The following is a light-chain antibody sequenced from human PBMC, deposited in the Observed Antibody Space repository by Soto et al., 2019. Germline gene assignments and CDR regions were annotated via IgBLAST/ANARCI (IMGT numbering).Light chain of an antibody. J-gene: IGKJ2*01. CDR2: DAS. CDR3: QHYGGSPPRYT. V-gene: IGKV3-20*01. CDR1: QSVGRSS. Sequence: EIVLTQSPDTLSLSPGERATLSCRASQSVGRSSLAWYQQKPGQAPRLLLYDASSRATDIPDRFSGSGSGTDFTLTISRLEPEDFALYYCQHYGGSPPRYTFGQGTKLEI.